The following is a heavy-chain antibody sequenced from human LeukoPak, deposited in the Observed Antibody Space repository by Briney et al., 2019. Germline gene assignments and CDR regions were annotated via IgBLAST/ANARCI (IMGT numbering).Heavy chain of an antibody. CDR2: IYYSGST. CDR3: ARVNDSSLTFDY. D-gene: IGHD3-22*01. CDR1: GYSISSGYY. Sequence: SETLSLTCTVSGYSISSGYYWSWIRQPPGKGLEWIGYIYYSGSTNYNPSLKSRVTISVDTSKNQFSLKLSSVTAADTAVYYCARVNDSSLTFDYWGQGTLVTVSS. J-gene: IGHJ4*02. V-gene: IGHV4-61*01.